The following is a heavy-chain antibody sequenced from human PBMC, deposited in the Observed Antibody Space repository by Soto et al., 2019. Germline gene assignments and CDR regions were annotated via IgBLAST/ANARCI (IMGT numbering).Heavy chain of an antibody. CDR1: GFTFSSYW. Sequence: PGGSLRLSCAASGFTFSSYWMSWVRQAPGKGLEWVADIKQDGSEKYYVDSVKGRFTISRDNAKNSLYLQMNSLRAEDTAVYYCARTLSQQLVRFHFDYWGQGTLVTVSS. CDR3: ARTLSQQLVRFHFDY. CDR2: IKQDGSEK. V-gene: IGHV3-7*01. J-gene: IGHJ4*02. D-gene: IGHD6-13*01.